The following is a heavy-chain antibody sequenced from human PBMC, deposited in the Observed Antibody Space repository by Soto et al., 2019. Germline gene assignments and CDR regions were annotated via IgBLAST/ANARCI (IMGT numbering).Heavy chain of an antibody. CDR1: GESFSGYY. CDR3: AKGGRFPEARYYFLDV. D-gene: IGHD3-3*01. J-gene: IGHJ6*03. Sequence: QVQLQQRGAGLLKPSETLSLTCVVDGESFSGYYWTWIRQPPGKGLAWIGEINDSGSTNHTPSLKSRVTMSIDTSKNKFSLNLRSVTAADTGVYYCAKGGRFPEARYYFLDVWGNGTTVTVSS. V-gene: IGHV4-34*01. CDR2: INDSGST.